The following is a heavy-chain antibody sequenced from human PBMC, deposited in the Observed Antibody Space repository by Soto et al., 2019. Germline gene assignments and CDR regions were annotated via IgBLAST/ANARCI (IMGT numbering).Heavy chain of an antibody. V-gene: IGHV1-69*13. Sequence: GASVKVSCKASGGTFSSYAISWVRQAPGQGLEWMGGIIPIFGTANYAQKFQGRVTITADESTSTAYMELSSLRSEDTAVYYCARVVEYPQRKRDPGAFDIWGQGTMVTVSS. CDR3: ARVVEYPQRKRDPGAFDI. D-gene: IGHD2-2*02. J-gene: IGHJ3*02. CDR2: IIPIFGTA. CDR1: GGTFSSYA.